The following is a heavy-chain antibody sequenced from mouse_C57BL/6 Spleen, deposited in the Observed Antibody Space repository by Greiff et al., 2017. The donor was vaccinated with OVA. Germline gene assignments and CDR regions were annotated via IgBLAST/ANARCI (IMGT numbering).Heavy chain of an antibody. CDR3: ARYSNYDYAMDY. CDR2: INPNNGGT. CDR1: GYTFTDYN. D-gene: IGHD2-5*01. J-gene: IGHJ4*01. V-gene: IGHV1-18*01. Sequence: EVKLQESGPELVKPGASVKIPCKASGYTFTDYNMDWVKQSHGKSLEWIGDINPNNGGTIYNQKFKGKATLTVDKSSSTAYMELRSLTSEDTAVYYCARYSNYDYAMDYWGQGTSVTVSS.